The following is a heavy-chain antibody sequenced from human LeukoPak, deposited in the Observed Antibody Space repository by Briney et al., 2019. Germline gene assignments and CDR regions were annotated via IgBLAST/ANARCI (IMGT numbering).Heavy chain of an antibody. CDR2: INHSGST. V-gene: IGHV4-34*01. Sequence: SETLSLTCAVYGGSFSGYYWSWIRQPPGKGLEWIGEINHSGSTNYNPSLKSRVTISVDTSKNQFSLKLSSMTAADTAVYYCASLTNCGGDCYSTYNWFDPWGQGTLVTVSS. CDR3: ASLTNCGGDCYSTYNWFDP. D-gene: IGHD2-21*02. CDR1: GGSFSGYY. J-gene: IGHJ5*02.